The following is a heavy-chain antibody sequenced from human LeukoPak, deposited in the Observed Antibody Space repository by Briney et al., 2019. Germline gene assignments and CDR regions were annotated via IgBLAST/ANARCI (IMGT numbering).Heavy chain of an antibody. CDR3: AREKLGYWYFDL. D-gene: IGHD1-26*01. CDR1: GFTFRNFD. V-gene: IGHV3-53*01. J-gene: IGHJ2*01. Sequence: GGSLRLSCAASGFTFRNFDMNWVRQAPGKGLEWVSVFYSGGSTYYADSVKGRFTISRENSKNTLYLQMNSLRAEDTAVYYCAREKLGYWYFDLWGRGTLVTVSS. CDR2: FYSGGST.